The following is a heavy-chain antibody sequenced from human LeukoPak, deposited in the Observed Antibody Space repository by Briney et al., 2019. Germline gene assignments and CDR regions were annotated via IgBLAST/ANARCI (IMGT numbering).Heavy chain of an antibody. D-gene: IGHD2-2*01. V-gene: IGHV4-59*01. CDR2: IYYGGST. CDR3: ARVESTRAIDY. CDR1: GGSISGYY. J-gene: IGHJ4*02. Sequence: SETLSLTCAVSGGSISGYYWNWIRQPSGKGLEWIAYIYYGGSTNYNPSLKSRVTISVDASKNQVSLKLSSVTAADTAVYYCARVESTRAIDYWGQGTLVTVSS.